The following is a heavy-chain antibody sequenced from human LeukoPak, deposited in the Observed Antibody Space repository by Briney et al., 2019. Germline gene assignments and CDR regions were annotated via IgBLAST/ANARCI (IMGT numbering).Heavy chain of an antibody. CDR3: ARDGRPLDY. J-gene: IGHJ4*02. CDR1: GITFSRYW. Sequence: GGSLRLSCVNSGITFSRYWMSWVRQAPGKGLEWVANIKQDGGEKYYVDSVKGRFTISRDNAKNSLYLQMNSLRVEDTAVYYCARDGRPLDYWGQGTLVTVSS. CDR2: IKQDGGEK. V-gene: IGHV3-7*03.